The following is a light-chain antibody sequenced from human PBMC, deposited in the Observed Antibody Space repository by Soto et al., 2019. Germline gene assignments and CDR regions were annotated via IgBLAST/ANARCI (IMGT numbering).Light chain of an antibody. V-gene: IGLV2-14*01. CDR1: SSDVGGYNY. CDR2: EVS. J-gene: IGLJ3*02. Sequence: QSVLTQPASVSGSPGQSITISCTGTSSDVGGYNYGSWYQPHPGKAPKLMIYEVSNRPSGVSNRFSGSKSGNTASLTISGLQAEDEADYYCSSYTSSSTRVFGGGTKLTVL. CDR3: SSYTSSSTRV.